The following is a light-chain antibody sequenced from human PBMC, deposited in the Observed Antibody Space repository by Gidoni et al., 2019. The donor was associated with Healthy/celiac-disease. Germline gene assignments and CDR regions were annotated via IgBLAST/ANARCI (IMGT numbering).Light chain of an antibody. J-gene: IGLJ2*01. CDR2: EVS. CDR3: CSYAGSSTPSL. Sequence: ITISCTGTSSDVGSYNLVSWYQQHPGKAPKLMIYEVSKRPSGVSNRFSGSKSGNTASLTISGLQAEDEADYYCCSYAGSSTPSLFGGGTKLTVL. V-gene: IGLV2-23*02. CDR1: SSDVGSYNL.